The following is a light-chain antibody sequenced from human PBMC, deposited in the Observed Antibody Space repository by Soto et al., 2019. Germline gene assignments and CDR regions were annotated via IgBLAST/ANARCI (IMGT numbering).Light chain of an antibody. V-gene: IGKV1-33*01. Sequence: DIQMTQSPSSLSASVGDRVTLTCRASQSISRYLNWYQQKPGKAPKLLIYDASNLETGVPSRFSGSGSGTDFTFTISSLQPEDIATYYCQQYDNLPLAFGPGTKVDIK. CDR3: QQYDNLPLA. J-gene: IGKJ3*01. CDR1: QSISRY. CDR2: DAS.